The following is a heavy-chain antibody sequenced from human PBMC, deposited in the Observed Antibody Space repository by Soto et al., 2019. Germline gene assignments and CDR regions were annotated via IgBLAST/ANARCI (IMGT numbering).Heavy chain of an antibody. CDR1: GFTFSSYA. V-gene: IGHV3-30-3*01. J-gene: IGHJ4*02. CDR3: ARDHYGSGSYSYRGFDY. D-gene: IGHD3-10*01. CDR2: ISYDGSNK. Sequence: QVQLVESGGGVVQPGRSLRLSCAASGFTFSSYAMHWVRQAPGKGLEWVAVISYDGSNKYYADSMKGRFTISRDNSKNTLYLQMNSLRAEDTAVYYCARDHYGSGSYSYRGFDYWGQGTLVTVSS.